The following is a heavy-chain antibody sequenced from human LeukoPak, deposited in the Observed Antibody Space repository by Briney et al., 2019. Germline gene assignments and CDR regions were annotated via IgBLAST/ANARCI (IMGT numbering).Heavy chain of an antibody. CDR3: AKAHIVVVQAAAGD. D-gene: IGHD2-2*01. J-gene: IGHJ4*02. CDR2: IIPIFGTA. Sequence: SVKVSCKASGGTFSSYAISWVRQAPGQGLEWMGRIIPIFGTANYAQKFQGRVTITTDESTSTAYMELSSLRSEDTAVYYCAKAHIVVVQAAAGDWGQGTLVTVYS. V-gene: IGHV1-69*05. CDR1: GGTFSSYA.